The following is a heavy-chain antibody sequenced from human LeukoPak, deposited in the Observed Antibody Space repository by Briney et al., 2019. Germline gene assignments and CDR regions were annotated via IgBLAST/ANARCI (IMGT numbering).Heavy chain of an antibody. CDR3: ARESSPSLRFFYGMDV. J-gene: IGHJ6*02. CDR2: IYTSGST. Sequence: SETLSLTCAVSGGSISSYYWSWIRQPAGMGLEWIGRIYTSGSTNYNPSLKSRVTMSVDTSKNQFSLKLSSVTAADTAVYYCARESSPSLRFFYGMDVWGQGTTVTVS. V-gene: IGHV4-4*07. D-gene: IGHD3-3*01. CDR1: GGSISSYY.